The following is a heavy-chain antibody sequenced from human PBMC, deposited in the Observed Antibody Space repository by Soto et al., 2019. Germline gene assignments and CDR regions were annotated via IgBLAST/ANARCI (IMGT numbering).Heavy chain of an antibody. CDR2: IANDGSNK. D-gene: IGHD4-17*01. Sequence: QVQLVESGGGVVQPGRSLRLSCAASGFIFSSNAMHWVRQAPGKGLEWVAVIANDGSNKYYADSVKGRFTISRDNSKNALYLQMNSLSAEDTAVYYCTRADPTVTLSVFDPWGQGNLVTVSS. V-gene: IGHV3-30-3*01. CDR3: TRADPTVTLSVFDP. J-gene: IGHJ5*02. CDR1: GFIFSSNA.